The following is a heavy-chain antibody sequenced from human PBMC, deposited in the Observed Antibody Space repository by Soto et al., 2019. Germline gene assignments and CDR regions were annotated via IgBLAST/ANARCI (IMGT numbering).Heavy chain of an antibody. V-gene: IGHV1-69*13. CDR3: GRGGSWAKVDS. J-gene: IGHJ4*02. D-gene: IGHD6-13*01. CDR1: GGTLKNSA. CDR2: IIPVFGPA. Sequence: GASVKVSCKAPGGTLKNSAISWVRQAPGQGLEWMGGIIPVFGPALYTQKFQGRVTITADESTNTAFLDVSSLRSEDTAVYYCGRGGSWAKVDSWGPGTLVTVSS.